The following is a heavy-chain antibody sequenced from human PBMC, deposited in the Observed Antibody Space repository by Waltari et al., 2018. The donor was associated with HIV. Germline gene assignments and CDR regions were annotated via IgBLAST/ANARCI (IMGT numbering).Heavy chain of an antibody. CDR2: IYSNATT. CDR1: GFAGINNS. CDR3: ATVLVRTSWVITTAPFNY. D-gene: IGHD3-22*01. J-gene: IGHJ4*02. Sequence: EVQLVESGGGLIQPGGSLRLACAASGFAGINNSMSWVRQAPGKGLEWVSLIYSNATTYYADSVKGRFTISRDNSKNTLYLQMNSLRADDTAVYFCATVLVRTSWVITTAPFNYWGQGTLVTVSS. V-gene: IGHV3-53*01.